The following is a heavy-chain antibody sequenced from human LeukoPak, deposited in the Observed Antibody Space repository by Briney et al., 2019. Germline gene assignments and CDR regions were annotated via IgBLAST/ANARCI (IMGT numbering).Heavy chain of an antibody. CDR3: ARQKYSSSWYFDY. CDR2: IYYSGST. J-gene: IGHJ4*02. CDR1: ARSISSSSYY. V-gene: IGHV4-39*01. Sequence: SQTLSLTCTVPARSISSSSYYSGWIRQPPGKGLELIGSIYYSGSTYYHPSLKSRVTISVDTSKNQFSLKLSSVTAADTAVYYCARQKYSSSWYFDYWGQGTLVIVSS. D-gene: IGHD6-13*01.